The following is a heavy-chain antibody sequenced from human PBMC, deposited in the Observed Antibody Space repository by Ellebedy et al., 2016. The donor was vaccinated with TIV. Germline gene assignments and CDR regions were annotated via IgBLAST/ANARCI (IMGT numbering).Heavy chain of an antibody. CDR2: LNHGGST. Sequence: MPSETLSLTCAVYGTSFIQCYWSWIRQSPGKGLEWIGALNHGGSTNYHPSLQSRVTMSVAASRKQVSRKLDSVTAADTAVDYCSRGRVDKLTVLLALDRRRAASAMDVWGQGTTVIVSS. V-gene: IGHV4-34*01. D-gene: IGHD1-1*01. CDR1: GTSFIQCY. CDR3: SRGRVDKLTVLLALDRRRAASAMDV. J-gene: IGHJ6*01.